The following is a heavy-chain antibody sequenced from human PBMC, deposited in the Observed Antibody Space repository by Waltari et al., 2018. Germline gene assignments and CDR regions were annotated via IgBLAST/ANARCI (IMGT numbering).Heavy chain of an antibody. J-gene: IGHJ4*02. CDR2: IYHSGST. Sequence: QLQLQESGSGLVTPSQTLSLTCAVSGGSISSGCYSWSWIRHPPGKGLEWIGYIYHSGSTYYNPSLKSRVTISVDRSKNQFSLKLSSVTAADTAVYYCARALTYVRTHTAYYFDYWGQGTLVTVSS. CDR1: GGSISSGCYS. D-gene: IGHD3-16*01. CDR3: ARALTYVRTHTAYYFDY. V-gene: IGHV4-30-2*01.